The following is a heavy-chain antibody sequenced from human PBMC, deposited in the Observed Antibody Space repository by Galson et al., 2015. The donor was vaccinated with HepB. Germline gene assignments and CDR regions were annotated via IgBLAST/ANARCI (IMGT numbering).Heavy chain of an antibody. J-gene: IGHJ5*02. D-gene: IGHD2-15*01. CDR1: GYTFTSYD. V-gene: IGHV1-8*01. Sequence: SVKVSCKASGYTFTSYDINWVRQATGQGLEWMGWMNTYSGNTGYAQKFQGRVTMTRNTSISTAYMELSSLRSEDTAVYYCARSYCSSGSCWFDLWGQGTLVTVSS. CDR2: MNTYSGNT. CDR3: ARSYCSSGSCWFDL.